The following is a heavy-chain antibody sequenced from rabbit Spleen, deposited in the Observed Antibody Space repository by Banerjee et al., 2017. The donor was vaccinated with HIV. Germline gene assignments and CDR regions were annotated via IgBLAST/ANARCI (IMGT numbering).Heavy chain of an antibody. D-gene: IGHD1-1*01. J-gene: IGHJ4*01. CDR1: GFSFSDRDV. CDR3: AGDLVTVIGWNFNL. V-gene: IGHV1S45*01. Sequence: QEQLEESGGGLVKPEGSLTLTCKASGFSFSDRDVMCWVRQAPGKGLEWIACINTATGKAVYASWAKGRFTISKTSSTTVTLQMTSLTAADTATYFCAGDLVTVIGWNFNLWGQGTLVTVS. CDR2: INTATGKA.